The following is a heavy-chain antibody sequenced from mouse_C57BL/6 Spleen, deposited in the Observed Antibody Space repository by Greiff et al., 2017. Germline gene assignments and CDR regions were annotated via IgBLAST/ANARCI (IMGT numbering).Heavy chain of an antibody. D-gene: IGHD2-4*01. J-gene: IGHJ2*01. CDR2: IYPGSGST. CDR3: ARKGIYYDYDEGYFDY. V-gene: IGHV1-55*01. CDR1: GYTFTSYW. Sequence: VQLQQPGAELVKPGASVKMSCKASGYTFTSYWITWVKQRPGQGLEWIGDIYPGSGSTNYNEKFKSKATLTVDTSSSTAYMQLSSLTSEDSAVYYCARKGIYYDYDEGYFDYWGQGTTLTVSS.